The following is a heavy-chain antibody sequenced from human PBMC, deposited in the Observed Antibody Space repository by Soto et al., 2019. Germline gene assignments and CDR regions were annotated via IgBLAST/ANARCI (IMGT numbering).Heavy chain of an antibody. Sequence: PGGSLRLSCAASGFTFSSYAMSWVRQAPGKGLEWVSAISGSGGSTYYADSVKGRFTISRDNSKNTLYLQMNSLRAEDTAVYYCAKDRDPGYCSGGSCYNWFDPWGQGTLVTVSS. CDR3: AKDRDPGYCSGGSCYNWFDP. CDR1: GFTFSSYA. J-gene: IGHJ5*02. CDR2: ISGSGGST. V-gene: IGHV3-23*01. D-gene: IGHD2-15*01.